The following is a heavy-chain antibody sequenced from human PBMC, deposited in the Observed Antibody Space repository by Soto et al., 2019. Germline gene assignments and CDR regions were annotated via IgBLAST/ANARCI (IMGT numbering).Heavy chain of an antibody. D-gene: IGHD1-26*01. V-gene: IGHV1-8*01. CDR2: MNPNSGNT. CDR3: ARGRSSLTYYNWFDP. J-gene: IGHJ5*02. Sequence: QVQLVQSGAEVKKPGASVKVSCKASGYTFTSYDINWVRQATGQGLEWMGWMNPNSGNTGYAQKFQCRVTMTRNTSISTAYMELSSLRSEDTAVYYCARGRSSLTYYNWFDPWVLGTLVTVSS. CDR1: GYTFTSYD.